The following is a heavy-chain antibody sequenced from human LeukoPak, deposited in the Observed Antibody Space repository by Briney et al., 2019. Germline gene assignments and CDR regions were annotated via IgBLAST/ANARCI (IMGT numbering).Heavy chain of an antibody. D-gene: IGHD4-17*01. Sequence: SETLSLTCTVSGGSISSYYWSWIRQPAGKGLEWIGRIYTSGSTNYNPSLKSRVTMSVDTSKNQFSLKLSSVTAADTAVYYCARGGLTVTTTWFDPWGQGTLVTVSS. J-gene: IGHJ5*02. CDR1: GGSISSYY. V-gene: IGHV4-4*07. CDR2: IYTSGST. CDR3: ARGGLTVTTTWFDP.